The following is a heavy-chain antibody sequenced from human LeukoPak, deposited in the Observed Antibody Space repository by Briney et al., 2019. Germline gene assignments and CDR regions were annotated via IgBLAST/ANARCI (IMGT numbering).Heavy chain of an antibody. CDR3: ARDCSGGSCYGAFDI. D-gene: IGHD2-15*01. J-gene: IGHJ3*02. V-gene: IGHV4-30-4*01. CDR1: GASIRSGDYY. CDR2: IYDSGST. Sequence: SXTLSLTCTVPGASIRSGDYYWSWIRQPPGTGLEWIGYIYDSGSTYYNPSLKSRITISVDTSENRFSLKLSSVTATDTAVYYCARDCSGGSCYGAFDIRGQGTMVTVSS.